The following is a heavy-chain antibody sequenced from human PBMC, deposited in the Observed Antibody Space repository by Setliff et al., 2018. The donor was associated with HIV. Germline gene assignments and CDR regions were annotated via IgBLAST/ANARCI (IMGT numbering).Heavy chain of an antibody. CDR2: MSTGGDIK. CDR3: VRDPIEGYPDYFDY. Sequence: GGSLRLSCAASGFTFSNYVLHWVRQAPGKGLEWVAVMSTGGDIKIYADSVKGRFTISRDNSKNTLFLQMNSLRPEDTATYYCVRDPIEGYPDYFDYWGQGTLVTVSS. V-gene: IGHV3-30-3*01. CDR1: GFTFSNYV. J-gene: IGHJ4*02. D-gene: IGHD1-26*01.